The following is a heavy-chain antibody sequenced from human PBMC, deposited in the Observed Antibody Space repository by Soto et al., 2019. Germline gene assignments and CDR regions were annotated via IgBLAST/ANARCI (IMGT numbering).Heavy chain of an antibody. J-gene: IGHJ4*02. V-gene: IGHV3-23*01. D-gene: IGHD1-26*01. Sequence: EVQLLESGGGLVRPGGSLRLSCTASGFSFSSYALSWVRQAPGKGLEWVSTISGSDGKTYYADSVKGRFSISRDTSKTTLCLEMTSLRVEDTAVYYCARWSFLDYWGQGTRVTVS. CDR3: ARWSFLDY. CDR2: ISGSDGKT. CDR1: GFSFSSYA.